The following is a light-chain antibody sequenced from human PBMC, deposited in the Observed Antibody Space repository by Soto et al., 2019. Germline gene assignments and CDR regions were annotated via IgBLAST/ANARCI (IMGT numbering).Light chain of an antibody. J-gene: IGKJ4*01. CDR2: GAS. CDR3: QQYDNWPPLT. V-gene: IGKV3-15*01. CDR1: QSVSSN. Sequence: IVMTQSPATLSVSPGERATLFCRASQSVSSNLAWYQQKPGQAPRLLIYGASTRATGVPARFSGSGSGTVFTLTISSLQSEDFAVYYCQQYDNWPPLTSGGGTKVEIK.